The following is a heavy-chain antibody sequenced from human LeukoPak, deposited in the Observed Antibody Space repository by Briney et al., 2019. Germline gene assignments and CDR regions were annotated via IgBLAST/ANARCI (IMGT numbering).Heavy chain of an antibody. CDR1: GFTVSSNY. CDR3: IGTMVYFDY. Sequence: PGGSLRLSFAASGFTVSSNYMSWVRQAPGKGLEWVGRIKSKTDGGTTDYAAPVKGRFTISRDDSKNTLYLQMNSLKTEDTAVYYCIGTMVYFDYWGQGTLVTVSS. J-gene: IGHJ4*02. V-gene: IGHV3-15*01. D-gene: IGHD4/OR15-4a*01. CDR2: IKSKTDGGTT.